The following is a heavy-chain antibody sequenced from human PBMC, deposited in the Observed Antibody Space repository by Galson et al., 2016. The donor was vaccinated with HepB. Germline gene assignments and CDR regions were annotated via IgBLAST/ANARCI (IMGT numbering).Heavy chain of an antibody. D-gene: IGHD3-3*01. CDR1: GGSISSYY. J-gene: IGHJ6*02. CDR3: ARGMLGGDVWSGYYKGLYYYGGMDV. V-gene: IGHV4-59*01. Sequence: ETLSLTCTVSGGSISSYYWSWIRQPPGKGLGWIGCIYYSGSTNYNPSLKSRVTISVDTSKNQFSLKLSSVTAADTAVYYCARGMLGGDVWSGYYKGLYYYGGMDVGGQGTTVTVTS. CDR2: IYYSGST.